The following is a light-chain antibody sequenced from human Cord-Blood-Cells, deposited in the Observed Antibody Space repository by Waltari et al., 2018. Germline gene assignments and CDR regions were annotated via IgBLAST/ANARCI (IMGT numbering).Light chain of an antibody. CDR2: DVS. CDR1: SSDVGGSNY. J-gene: IGLJ1*01. V-gene: IGLV2-11*01. Sequence: SALTQPRSVSGSPGQSVPIPCTGPSSDVGGSNYVFWYQQHPGKAPKLMIHDVSKRPSGVPDRFSGSKSGNTASLTISGLQAEDEADYYCCSYAGSYTFGYVFGTGTKVTVL. CDR3: CSYAGSYTFGYV.